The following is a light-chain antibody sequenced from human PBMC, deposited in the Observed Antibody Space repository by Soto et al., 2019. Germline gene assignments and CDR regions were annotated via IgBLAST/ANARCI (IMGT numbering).Light chain of an antibody. V-gene: IGLV6-57*04. CDR3: QSYDRSPNLV. CDR2: EDN. J-gene: IGLJ2*01. Sequence: NFMLTQPHSVSESPGKTVTISCTRSSGSIASNYVQWYQQRPGSAPTTVIYEDNQRPSGVPDRFSGSIDSSSNSASLTISGLKTDDEADYYCQSYDRSPNLVFGGGTKLTVL. CDR1: SGSIASNY.